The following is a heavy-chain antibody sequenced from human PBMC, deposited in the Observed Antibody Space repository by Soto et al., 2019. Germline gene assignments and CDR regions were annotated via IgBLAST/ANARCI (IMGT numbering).Heavy chain of an antibody. V-gene: IGHV3-21*01. CDR2: ISSSSSYI. CDR3: ARDRIAAAGHHCDY. D-gene: IGHD6-13*01. J-gene: IGHJ4*02. CDR1: GFTFSSYS. Sequence: EVQLVESGGGLVKPGGSLRLSCAASGFTFSSYSMNWVRQAPGKGLEWVSSISSSSSYIYYADSVKGRFTISRDNAKNSLYLHMNSLRAEATAVYYCARDRIAAAGHHCDYWGQGTLVTVSS.